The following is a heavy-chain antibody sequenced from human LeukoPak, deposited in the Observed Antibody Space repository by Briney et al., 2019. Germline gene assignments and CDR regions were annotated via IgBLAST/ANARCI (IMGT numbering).Heavy chain of an antibody. CDR3: ARADAYSSTWCFDY. Sequence: PGGSLRLSCVASGFTFSSYAMHWVRQAPGKGLEWVSFIYSDNTHYSDSVKGRFTISRDNSKNTLYLQMNSLRAEDTAVYYCARADAYSSTWCFDYWGQGALVTVSS. J-gene: IGHJ4*02. CDR2: IYSDNT. D-gene: IGHD6-13*01. CDR1: GFTFSSYA. V-gene: IGHV3-53*01.